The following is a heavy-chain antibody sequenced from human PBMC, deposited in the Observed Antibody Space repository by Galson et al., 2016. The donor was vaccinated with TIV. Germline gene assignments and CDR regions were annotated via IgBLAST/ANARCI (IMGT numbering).Heavy chain of an antibody. CDR1: GLTVSDNY. CDR2: IYTGGNT. Sequence: SLRLSCAASGLTVSDNYMTWVRRAPGKGLEWVSMIYTGGNTYYADSVKGRFTISRDNSKNTLYLQMNRLRVEDTAVYYCAIERRYRGKECYLYYYYGMDVWGTGTTVTVSS. D-gene: IGHD4-23*01. J-gene: IGHJ6*04. CDR3: AIERRYRGKECYLYYYYGMDV. V-gene: IGHV3-66*02.